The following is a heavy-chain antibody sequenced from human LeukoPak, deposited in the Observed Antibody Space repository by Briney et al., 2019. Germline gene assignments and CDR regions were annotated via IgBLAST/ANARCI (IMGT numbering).Heavy chain of an antibody. V-gene: IGHV3-13*01. CDR3: ARGPPRGKYYYMDV. J-gene: IGHJ6*03. CDR2: IGTASDT. D-gene: IGHD1-1*01. CDR1: GFTFSSFD. Sequence: GGSLRLSCAASGFTFSSFDMHWVRQPTGQGLEWVSTIGTASDTYYPGSVEGRFTLSRDNAKNPLYLQMNSLTAGDTAVYYCARGPPRGKYYYMDVWGKGTTITVSS.